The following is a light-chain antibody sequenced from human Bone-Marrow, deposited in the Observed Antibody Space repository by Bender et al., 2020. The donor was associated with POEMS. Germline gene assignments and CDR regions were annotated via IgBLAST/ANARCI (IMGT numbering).Light chain of an antibody. J-gene: IGLJ1*01. Sequence: QSALTQPASVSGSPGQSITISCTGTSSDIGGYDYVSWYQQHPGKAPKLMIYVVSRRPSGISFRFSASKSGNMASLTISGLQADDEADYYCFSYTTTNTYVFGTGTKVTVL. CDR3: FSYTTTNTYV. CDR1: SSDIGGYDY. CDR2: VVS. V-gene: IGLV2-14*03.